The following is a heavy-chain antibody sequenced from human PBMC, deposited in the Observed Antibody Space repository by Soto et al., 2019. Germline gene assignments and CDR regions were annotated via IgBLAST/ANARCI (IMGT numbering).Heavy chain of an antibody. CDR3: VRDSPIGSTYSGYDGIDY. V-gene: IGHV1-18*01. CDR1: GETITSLA. D-gene: IGHD5-12*01. CDR2: ISAYNGNT. J-gene: IGHJ4*02. Sequence: ASEEVSCKASGETITSLAMQSVRQAPRQRLEWMGWISAYNGNTNYAQKLQGRVTMTTDTSTSTAYMELRSLRSEDTAVYYCVRDSPIGSTYSGYDGIDYWGQGTLVTVSS.